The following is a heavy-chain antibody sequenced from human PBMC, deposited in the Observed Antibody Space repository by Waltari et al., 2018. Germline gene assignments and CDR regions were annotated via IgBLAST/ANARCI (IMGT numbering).Heavy chain of an antibody. CDR3: ARDGAYCGGDCLDWYFDL. V-gene: IGHV4-59*01. J-gene: IGHJ2*01. CDR2: IYYSGST. Sequence: QLQLQESGPGLVKPSETLSLTCTVSGGSISSYYWSWFRQPPGKGLEWIGYIYYSGSTNYNPSLKSRVTISVDTSKNQFSLKLSSVTAADTAVYYCARDGAYCGGDCLDWYFDLWGRGTLVTVSS. CDR1: GGSISSYY. D-gene: IGHD2-21*01.